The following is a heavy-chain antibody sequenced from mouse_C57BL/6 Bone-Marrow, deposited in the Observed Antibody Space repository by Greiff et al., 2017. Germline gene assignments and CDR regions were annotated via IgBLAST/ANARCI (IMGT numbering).Heavy chain of an antibody. V-gene: IGHV3-6*01. CDR3: AREDSYYYGSSWYFDV. Sequence: VQLKQSGPGLVKPSQSLSLTCSVTGYSITSGYYWNWIRQFPGNKLEWMGYISYDGSNNYNPSLKNRISITRDTSKNQFFLKLNSVTTEDTATYDCAREDSYYYGSSWYFDVWGTGTTVTVSS. CDR1: GYSITSGYY. CDR2: ISYDGSN. J-gene: IGHJ1*03. D-gene: IGHD1-1*01.